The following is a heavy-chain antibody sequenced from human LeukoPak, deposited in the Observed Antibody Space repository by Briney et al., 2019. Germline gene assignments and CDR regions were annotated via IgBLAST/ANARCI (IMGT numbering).Heavy chain of an antibody. CDR2: ISSSSSYI. J-gene: IGHJ4*02. CDR1: GFTFSSYS. CDR3: AREDILTGYYY. Sequence: GGSLRLSCAASGFTFSSYSMNWVRQAPGKGLEWVSSISSSSSYIYYADSVKGRFTIPRDNAKNSLYLQMNSLRAEDTAVYYCAREDILTGYYYGGQGTLVTVSA. V-gene: IGHV3-21*01. D-gene: IGHD3-9*01.